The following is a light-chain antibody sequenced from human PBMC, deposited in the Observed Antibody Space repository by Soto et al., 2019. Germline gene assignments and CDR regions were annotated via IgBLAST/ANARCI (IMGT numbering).Light chain of an antibody. V-gene: IGLV2-14*01. CDR1: RSDVGGYNF. CDR3: SSYRSSSTGV. Sequence: QSALTQPASVSVSPGQSITISCTGTRSDVGGYNFVSWYQQHPGKAPKLMIYDVSNRPSGVSNRFSGSKSGNTASLTISGLQAEDEADYYCSSYRSSSTGVFGTGTKLTVL. J-gene: IGLJ1*01. CDR2: DVS.